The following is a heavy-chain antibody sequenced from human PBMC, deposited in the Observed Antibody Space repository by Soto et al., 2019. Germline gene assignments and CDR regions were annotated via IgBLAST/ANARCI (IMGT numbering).Heavy chain of an antibody. CDR1: GGSISSSSYY. Sequence: PSETLSLTCTVSGGSISSSSYYWGWIRQPPGKGLEWIGSIYYSGSTYYNPSLKSRVTISVDTSKNQFSLKLSSVTAADTAVYYCARHVIRGWNFDYWGQGTLVTVSS. CDR3: ARHVIRGWNFDY. V-gene: IGHV4-39*01. J-gene: IGHJ4*02. CDR2: IYYSGST. D-gene: IGHD6-19*01.